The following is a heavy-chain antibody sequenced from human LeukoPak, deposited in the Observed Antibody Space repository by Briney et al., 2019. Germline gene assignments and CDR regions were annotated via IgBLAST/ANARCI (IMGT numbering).Heavy chain of an antibody. CDR3: ARQRGYCSGGSCYGTFDY. Sequence: SETLSLTCAVYGGSFSGYYWSWIRQPPGKGLEWIGEINHSGSTNYNPSLKSRVTISVDTSKNQFSLKLTSVTAADTAVYYCARQRGYCSGGSCYGTFDYWGQGTLVTVSS. CDR2: INHSGST. V-gene: IGHV4-34*01. D-gene: IGHD2-15*01. J-gene: IGHJ4*02. CDR1: GGSFSGYY.